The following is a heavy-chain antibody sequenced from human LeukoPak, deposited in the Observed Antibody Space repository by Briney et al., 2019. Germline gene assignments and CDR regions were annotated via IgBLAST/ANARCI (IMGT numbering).Heavy chain of an antibody. V-gene: IGHV1-18*01. CDR2: ISAYNGDT. CDR3: TRELGQWLIQGIFFDY. Sequence: ASVTVSCMASGYTFTDFGISWVRQAPGQGLEWMGWISAYNGDTKYAQNVQGRVSMTTDISTSTAYMEVRSLRSDDTAVYYCTRELGQWLIQGIFFDYWGQGTLVTVSS. J-gene: IGHJ4*02. CDR1: GYTFTDFG. D-gene: IGHD6-19*01.